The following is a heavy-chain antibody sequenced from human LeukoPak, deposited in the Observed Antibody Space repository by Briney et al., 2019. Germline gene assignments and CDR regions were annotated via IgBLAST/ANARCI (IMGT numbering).Heavy chain of an antibody. V-gene: IGHV1-2*02. D-gene: IGHD4-17*01. Sequence: ASVKVSCTASGYTFTGYHMHWVRQAPGQGLEWMGWINPNSGGTNFAQKFQGRVTMTRDTSISTAYMELSRLRSDDTAVYFCARVGTTVTTLNWFDPWGQATKATVCS. CDR1: GYTFTGYH. CDR3: ARVGTTVTTLNWFDP. J-gene: IGHJ5*02. CDR2: INPNSGGT.